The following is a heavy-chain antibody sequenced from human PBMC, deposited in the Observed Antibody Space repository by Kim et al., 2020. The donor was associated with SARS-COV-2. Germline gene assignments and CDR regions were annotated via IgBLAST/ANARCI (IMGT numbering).Heavy chain of an antibody. Sequence: DYAASVKGRFTTSRDDSKSIAYLQMNSLKTEDTAVYYCTTLNEGYYGSGYWGQGTLVTVSS. V-gene: IGHV3-49*02. D-gene: IGHD3-10*01. J-gene: IGHJ4*02. CDR3: TTLNEGYYGSGY.